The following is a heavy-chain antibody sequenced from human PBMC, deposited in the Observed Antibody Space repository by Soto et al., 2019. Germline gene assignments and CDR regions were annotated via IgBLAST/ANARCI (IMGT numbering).Heavy chain of an antibody. CDR3: AKETKIQLWLHYFDY. CDR1: GFTFSNYG. CDR2: ISHDGSNT. J-gene: IGHJ4*02. V-gene: IGHV3-30*18. D-gene: IGHD5-18*01. Sequence: QVQLVQSGGNVVQPGRSLRLSCAASGFTFSNYGMHWVRQAPGKGLEWLAFISHDGSNTYYADSVKGRFTISRDNSKNTLYLQMNSLRAEDTAVFYCAKETKIQLWLHYFDYWGQGTLVTVSS.